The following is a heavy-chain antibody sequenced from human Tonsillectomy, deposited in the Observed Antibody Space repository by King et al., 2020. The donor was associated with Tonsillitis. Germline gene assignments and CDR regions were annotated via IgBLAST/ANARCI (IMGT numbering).Heavy chain of an antibody. V-gene: IGHV3-53*04. CDR1: GFTVSSNY. J-gene: IGHJ3*02. CDR3: AREGLQSNAFDI. D-gene: IGHD5-24*01. Sequence: VQLVESGGGLVQPGGSLRLSCAASGFTVSSNYMSWVRQAPGKGLEWVSVIYSGGSTYYADTEKGRFTISRHNSKNTLYLQMNSLRAEDTGVYYCAREGLQSNAFDIWGQGTMVTVSS. CDR2: IYSGGST.